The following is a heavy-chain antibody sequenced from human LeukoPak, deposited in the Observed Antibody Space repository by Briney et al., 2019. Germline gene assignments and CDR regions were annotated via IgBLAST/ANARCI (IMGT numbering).Heavy chain of an antibody. J-gene: IGHJ4*02. V-gene: IGHV1-2*02. Sequence: GASVKVSCKASGYTFTDYYMHWVRQAPGQGLEWMGWLNPDSGASKSAQKFQGRVTMTRDTSISTAYMELSSLRADDTALYFCAGEYCSGAACYKSFDYGGQGPLVPVSS. CDR3: AGEYCSGAACYKSFDY. CDR2: LNPDSGAS. CDR1: GYTFTDYY. D-gene: IGHD2-15*01.